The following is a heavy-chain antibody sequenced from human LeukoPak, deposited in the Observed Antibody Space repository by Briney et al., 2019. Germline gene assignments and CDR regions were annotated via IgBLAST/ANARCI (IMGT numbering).Heavy chain of an antibody. V-gene: IGHV3-21*01. Sequence: GGSLRLSCVASGFTFSDCSLNWVRQAPGKGLEWLSSIRKDSSELFYADSVRGRFTISRDNAKNSLYLQMNSLRVEDTAVYYCARDGKSGNFDYWGQGTLVTVSS. CDR2: IRKDSSEL. J-gene: IGHJ4*02. D-gene: IGHD3-10*01. CDR3: ARDGKSGNFDY. CDR1: GFTFSDCS.